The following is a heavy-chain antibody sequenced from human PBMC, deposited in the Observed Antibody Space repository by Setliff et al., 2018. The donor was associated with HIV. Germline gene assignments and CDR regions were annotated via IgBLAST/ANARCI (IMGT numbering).Heavy chain of an antibody. CDR3: VNRAWLES. V-gene: IGHV3-23*01. CDR1: GFTFSAHG. Sequence: PGGSLRLSCAASGFTFSAHGMHWVRQAPGKGLEWVSVISESGYSADSVKGRFTISRDNSKNMLYLQMNNLTTEDTAVYYCVNRAWLESWGQGTLVTVSS. CDR2: ISESG. J-gene: IGHJ4*02.